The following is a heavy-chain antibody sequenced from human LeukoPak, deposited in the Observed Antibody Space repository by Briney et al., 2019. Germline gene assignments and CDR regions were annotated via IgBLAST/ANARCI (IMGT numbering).Heavy chain of an antibody. J-gene: IGHJ4*02. D-gene: IGHD4-17*01. CDR1: AFTFNTFDNFA. CDR2: ISESGAST. CDR3: ANQMTTVTTFFY. V-gene: IGHV3-23*01. Sequence: GGSLRLSCSVSAFTFNTFDNFAMNWVRQAPGKGLEWVAAISESGASTYYAASVKGRFTISRDNSENTLYLQMHGLRAGDTAVYCCANQMTTVTTFFYWGQGTLVTVSS.